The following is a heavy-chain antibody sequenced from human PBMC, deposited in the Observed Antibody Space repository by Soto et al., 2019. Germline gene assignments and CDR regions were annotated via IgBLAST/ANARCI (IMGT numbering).Heavy chain of an antibody. CDR3: ARVGGFGATTIVY. J-gene: IGHJ4*02. D-gene: IGHD3-10*01. CDR2: IYYSGST. Sequence: QVQLQESGPGLVKPSQTLSLTCTVSGGSISSGDYYWSWIRQPPGKGLEWIGYIYYSGSTYYNPSLKSRVTISVDTSKTQFSLKLSSVTAADTAVYYCARVGGFGATTIVYWGQGSLVTVSS. CDR1: GGSISSGDYY. V-gene: IGHV4-30-4*01.